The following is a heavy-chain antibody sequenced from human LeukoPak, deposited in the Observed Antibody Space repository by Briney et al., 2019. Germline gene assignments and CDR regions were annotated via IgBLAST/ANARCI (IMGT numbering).Heavy chain of an antibody. CDR1: GFIFSNYA. J-gene: IGHJ4*02. D-gene: IGHD2/OR15-2a*01. Sequence: GGSLRLSCAASGFIFSNYAMRWVRQAPGKGLEWVSGISGSGDRTYYADSVKGRFTISRDNSEKTLYLHMNSLRAEDTAEYYCAKRDYSDSTNYSPFFQYWGQGTLVTVSS. V-gene: IGHV3-23*01. CDR3: AKRDYSDSTNYSPFFQY. CDR2: ISGSGDRT.